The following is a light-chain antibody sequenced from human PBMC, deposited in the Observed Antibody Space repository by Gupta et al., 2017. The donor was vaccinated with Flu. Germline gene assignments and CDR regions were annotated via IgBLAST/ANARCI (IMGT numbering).Light chain of an antibody. V-gene: IGKV3-15*01. Sequence: IALTQSPSVLSVSPGERATLSCRASQSVGNNVAWYQQKPGQAPRLLIFGASARASGVADRFSGSGAGTEFTLTISGRQSEDFAVYYCQQYDGDHPIYTFGHGTKVDTK. J-gene: IGKJ3*01. CDR2: GAS. CDR1: QSVGNN. CDR3: QQYDGDHPIYT.